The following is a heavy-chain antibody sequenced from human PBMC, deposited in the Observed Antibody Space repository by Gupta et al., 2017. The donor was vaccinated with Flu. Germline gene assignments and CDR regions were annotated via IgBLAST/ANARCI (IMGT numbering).Heavy chain of an antibody. V-gene: IGHV2-5*02. CDR3: AHRSSGSYSTCDFDN. J-gene: IGHJ4*02. Sequence: QITLKESGPTLVKPTQTLTLTCTFSGFSLSTSGVGVGWNRQPPGKALEWLALIYWDDDKRYSPSLKSRLTITKDTSKNQVVLTMTNMDPVDTATYYCAHRSSGSYSTCDFDNWGQGTLVTVSS. CDR2: IYWDDDK. D-gene: IGHD1-26*01. CDR1: GFSLSTSGVG.